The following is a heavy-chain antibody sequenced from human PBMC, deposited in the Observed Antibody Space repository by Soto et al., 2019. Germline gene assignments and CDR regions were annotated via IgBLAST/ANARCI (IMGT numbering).Heavy chain of an antibody. J-gene: IGHJ6*02. CDR3: ARVGYNWGGMDF. V-gene: IGHV4-34*01. CDR2: SNPGGSA. D-gene: IGHD5-12*01. CDR1: GGSFSGSY. Sequence: SETLSLTCAVYGGSFSGSYWSWIRQPPGKGLEWIGESNPGGSASCNPSLKSRVTISLDTSKNQFSLKMTSVTAADTAVYYCARVGYNWGGMDFWGQGTTVTVSS.